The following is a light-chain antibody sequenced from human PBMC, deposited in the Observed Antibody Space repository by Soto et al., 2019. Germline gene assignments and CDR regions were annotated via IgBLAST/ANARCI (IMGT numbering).Light chain of an antibody. J-gene: IGLJ3*02. Sequence: QSALTQPPSASGSPGQTVTISCTGTSSDVGGYNYVSWYQQHPGKAPKVMIYEVNKRPSGVPDRFSGSKSGNTASLTVSGLQPEDEGDYYCSSYAGSNWVFGGGTKLTVL. V-gene: IGLV2-8*01. CDR3: SSYAGSNWV. CDR1: SSDVGGYNY. CDR2: EVN.